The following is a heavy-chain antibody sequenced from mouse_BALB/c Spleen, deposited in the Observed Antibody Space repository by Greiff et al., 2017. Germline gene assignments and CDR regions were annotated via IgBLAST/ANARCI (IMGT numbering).Heavy chain of an antibody. V-gene: IGHV5-6*01. CDR1: GFTFSSYG. CDR3: ARLGDYDYDVFAY. CDR2: ISSGGSYT. J-gene: IGHJ3*01. Sequence: EVKLVESGGDLVKPGGSLKLSCAASGFTFSSYGMSWVRQTPDKRLEWVATISSGGSYTYYPDSVKGRFTISRDNAKNTLYLQMSSLKSEDTAMYYCARLGDYDYDVFAYWGQGTLVTVSA. D-gene: IGHD2-4*01.